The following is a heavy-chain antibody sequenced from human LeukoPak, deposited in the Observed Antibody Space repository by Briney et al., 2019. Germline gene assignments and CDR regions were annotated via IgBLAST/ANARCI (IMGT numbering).Heavy chain of an antibody. D-gene: IGHD6-19*01. V-gene: IGHV1-69*04. J-gene: IGHJ1*01. Sequence: GASVKVSCKASGGTFSSYAISWVRQAPGQGLEWMGRIIPILGIANYAQKFQGRVTITADKSTSTAYMELSSLRSEDTAVYYCACKISGWYVSAEYFQHWGQGTLVTVSS. CDR1: GGTFSSYA. CDR3: ACKISGWYVSAEYFQH. CDR2: IIPILGIA.